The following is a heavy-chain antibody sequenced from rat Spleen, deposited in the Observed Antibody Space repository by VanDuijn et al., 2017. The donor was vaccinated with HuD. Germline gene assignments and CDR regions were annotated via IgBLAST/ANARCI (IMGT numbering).Heavy chain of an antibody. D-gene: IGHD1-11*01. Sequence: EVQLVESGGGLVQPGRSLKLSCAASGFTFSDYYMAWVRQAPKKGLEWVASISYEGDSTYYGASVKGRFTISRDNAKSTLYLQMDSLRSEDTAIYYCTRRGYLSNWYFDFWGPGTMVTVSS. J-gene: IGHJ1*01. V-gene: IGHV5-22*01. CDR1: GFTFSDYY. CDR2: ISYEGDST. CDR3: TRRGYLSNWYFDF.